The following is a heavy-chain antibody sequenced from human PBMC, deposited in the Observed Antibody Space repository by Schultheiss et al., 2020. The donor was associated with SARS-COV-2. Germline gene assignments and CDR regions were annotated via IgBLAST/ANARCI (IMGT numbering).Heavy chain of an antibody. V-gene: IGHV3-74*01. CDR2: INRDGSII. D-gene: IGHD2/OR15-2a*01. CDR1: GFTFSNYW. CDR3: SKDTFGPSDS. Sequence: GGSLRLSCVASGFTFSNYWMHWVRQVPGKGLVWVARINRDGSIINHADHVKGRFTISRDNAKSTLYLEMNSLRDDDTAVYFCSKDTFGPSDSWGQGILVTVSS. J-gene: IGHJ4*02.